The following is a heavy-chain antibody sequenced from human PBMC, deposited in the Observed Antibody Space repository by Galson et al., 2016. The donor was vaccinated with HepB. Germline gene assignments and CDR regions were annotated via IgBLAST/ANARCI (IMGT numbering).Heavy chain of an antibody. J-gene: IGHJ4*02. CDR1: GYTFSDYG. D-gene: IGHD2-2*01. V-gene: IGHV1-18*04. CDR3: ARDAVGTTARPYYFDH. CDR2: ISIYNGNT. Sequence: SVKVSCKASGYTFSDYGFNWVRQAPGQGLEWMGWISIYNGNTNYAQKVKGRVAMTTDTYTTTVYMELRSLTPDDTAVYFCARDAVGTTARPYYFDHWGQGTLVTVSS.